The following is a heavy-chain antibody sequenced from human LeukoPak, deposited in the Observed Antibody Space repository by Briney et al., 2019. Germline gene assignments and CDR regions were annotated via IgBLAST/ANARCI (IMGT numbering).Heavy chain of an antibody. CDR3: ARDTARITIFGVAKYMDV. CDR1: GYTFIDYY. CDR2: INPNSGDT. V-gene: IGHV1-2*02. J-gene: IGHJ6*03. D-gene: IGHD3-3*01. Sequence: ASVTVSCKASGYTFIDYYMHWVRQAPGQGLEWMGWINPNSGDTKYAQKFQGRVTMIRDTSISTAYMELSRLRSDDTAVYYCARDTARITIFGVAKYMDVWGKKTSVTVSS.